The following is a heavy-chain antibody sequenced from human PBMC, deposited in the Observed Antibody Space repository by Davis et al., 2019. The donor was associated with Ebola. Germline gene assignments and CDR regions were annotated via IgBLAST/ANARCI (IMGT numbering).Heavy chain of an antibody. J-gene: IGHJ4*02. CDR1: GYTFTSYY. V-gene: IGHV1-46*01. D-gene: IGHD3-3*01. CDR2: INPSGGST. Sequence: ASVKVSCKASGYTFTSYYMHWVRQAPGQGLEWMGIINPSGGSTSYAQKFQGRVTMTRDTSTSTVYMELSSLRSEDTAVYYCARNSYDFWSGYFLYYFDYWGQGTLVTVSS. CDR3: ARNSYDFWSGYFLYYFDY.